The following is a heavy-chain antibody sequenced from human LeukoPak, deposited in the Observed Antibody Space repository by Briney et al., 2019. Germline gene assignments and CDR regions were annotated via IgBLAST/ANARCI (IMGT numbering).Heavy chain of an antibody. CDR3: ARARRDILVVVAATRAYYYYYMDV. D-gene: IGHD2-15*01. V-gene: IGHV4-59*01. CDR1: GGFISSYY. Sequence: PSETLSLTCTVSGGFISSYYWSWIRQPPGKGLECIGYIYYSGSTNYNPSLKSRVTISVDTSTNQFSLKLSSVTAADTAVYYCARARRDILVVVAATRAYYYYYMDVWGKGTTVTVSS. J-gene: IGHJ6*03. CDR2: IYYSGST.